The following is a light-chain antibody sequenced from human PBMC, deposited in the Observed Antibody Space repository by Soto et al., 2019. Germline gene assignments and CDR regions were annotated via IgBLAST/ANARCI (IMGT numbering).Light chain of an antibody. J-gene: IGKJ5*01. V-gene: IGKV1D-12*01. CDR3: QQGKNFPVT. CDR2: AAS. Sequence: DVQMTQSPSSVSASVGDRVTITCRASQDISRWLAWYQQKPGQAPKFLIYAASNLQSGDPSRFSGSGSGTDFALTISSLQPEEFATYYGQQGKNFPVTFGQGTRLEMK. CDR1: QDISRW.